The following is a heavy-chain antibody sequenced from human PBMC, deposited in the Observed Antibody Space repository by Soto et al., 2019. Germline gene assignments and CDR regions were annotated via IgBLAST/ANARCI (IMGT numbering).Heavy chain of an antibody. Sequence: SETLSLTCAVSGGSLSSSAYSRSWIRQPPGKGLEWIGFIYQSGSTYYNPSLKSRVTMSLDRPKNQFSLKLSSVTAADTAVYYCARELLFYDSDGFSWDDAFDILGQGTMVTVSS. V-gene: IGHV4-30-2*01. CDR1: GGSLSSSAYS. CDR2: IYQSGST. D-gene: IGHD3-22*01. CDR3: ARELLFYDSDGFSWDDAFDI. J-gene: IGHJ3*02.